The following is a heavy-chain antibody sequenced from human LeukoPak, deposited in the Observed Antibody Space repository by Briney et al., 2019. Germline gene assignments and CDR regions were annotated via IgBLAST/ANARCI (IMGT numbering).Heavy chain of an antibody. V-gene: IGHV3-48*01. CDR2: ISSSSTI. D-gene: IGHD4-11*01. CDR3: ARDYSNYGGY. Sequence: GSLRLSCAASGFTFSSYSMNWVRQAPGKGLEWVSYISSSSTIYYADSVKGRFTISRDNAKNSLYLQMNCLRAEDTAVYYCARDYSNYGGYWGQGTLVTVSS. J-gene: IGHJ4*02. CDR1: GFTFSSYS.